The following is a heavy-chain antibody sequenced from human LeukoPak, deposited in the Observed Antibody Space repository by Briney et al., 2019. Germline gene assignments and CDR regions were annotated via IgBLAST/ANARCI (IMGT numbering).Heavy chain of an antibody. J-gene: IGHJ5*01. V-gene: IGHV4-61*03. CDR2: VYYSGST. CDR1: GGSISSSSYY. Sequence: KPSETLSLTCTVSGGSISSSSYYWTWIRQPPGKGLEWIGYVYYSGSTNYNPSLKTRLHLSVDTSKNRFSLKLSSVTAADTAVYYCASSPRLTTSWFLFDSWGHGTLVTVSS. D-gene: IGHD2-2*01. CDR3: ASSPRLTTSWFLFDS.